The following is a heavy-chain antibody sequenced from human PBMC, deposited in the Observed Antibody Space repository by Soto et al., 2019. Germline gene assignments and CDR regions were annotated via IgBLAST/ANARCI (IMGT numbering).Heavy chain of an antibody. J-gene: IGHJ4*02. V-gene: IGHV1-69*12. CDR3: AREHPGGGGYYFDF. D-gene: IGHD2-15*01. CDR2: IIPIFGTP. Sequence: QVQLVQSGAEVKKPGSSVRVSCKASGGTFSSSYAISWLRQAPRQGPEWLGGIIPIFGTPIYAEKFQGRVTITADEPTSTVYMELSSLRSEDTAVYYCAREHPGGGGYYFDFWGQGTLVTVSS. CDR1: GGTFSSSYA.